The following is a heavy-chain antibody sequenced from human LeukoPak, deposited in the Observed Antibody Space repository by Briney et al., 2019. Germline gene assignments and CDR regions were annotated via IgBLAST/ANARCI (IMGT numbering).Heavy chain of an antibody. CDR3: ARARKSSGWDNPDY. CDR1: GGSISSGSYY. CDR2: IYTSGST. Sequence: SQTQSLTCTVSGGSISSGSYYWSWIRQPAGKGLEWIGRIYTSGSTNYNPSLKSRVTISVDTSKNQFSLKLSSVTAADTAVYYCARARKSSGWDNPDYWGQGTLVTVSS. V-gene: IGHV4-61*02. J-gene: IGHJ4*02. D-gene: IGHD6-19*01.